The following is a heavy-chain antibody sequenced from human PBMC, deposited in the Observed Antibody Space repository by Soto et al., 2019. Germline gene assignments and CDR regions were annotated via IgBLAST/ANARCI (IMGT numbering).Heavy chain of an antibody. J-gene: IGHJ2*01. CDR2: ISYDGSNK. CDR1: GFTFSSYA. Sequence: QVQLVESGGGVVQPGRSLRLSCAASGFTFSSYAMHWVRQAPGKGLEWVAVISYDGSNKYYADSVKGRFTISRDNSKNTLYLQMNSLRAEDTAVYYCAGGWSKAWYFDLWGRGTLVTVSS. CDR3: AGGWSKAWYFDL. D-gene: IGHD2-8*02. V-gene: IGHV3-30-3*01.